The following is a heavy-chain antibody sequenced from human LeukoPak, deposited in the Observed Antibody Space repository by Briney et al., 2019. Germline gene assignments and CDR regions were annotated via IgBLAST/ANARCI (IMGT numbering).Heavy chain of an antibody. Sequence: KPSETLSLTCTVSGGFFSNYFRGWVRQPPGKGLEWIGYIYYSGSTNYNPSLKSRVTISVDTSKNQFSLKLSSVTAADTAVYYCARDWGTAMVKGVQGDAFDIWGQGTMVTVSS. CDR2: IYYSGST. CDR1: GGFFSNYF. V-gene: IGHV4-59*12. D-gene: IGHD5-18*01. CDR3: ARDWGTAMVKGVQGDAFDI. J-gene: IGHJ3*02.